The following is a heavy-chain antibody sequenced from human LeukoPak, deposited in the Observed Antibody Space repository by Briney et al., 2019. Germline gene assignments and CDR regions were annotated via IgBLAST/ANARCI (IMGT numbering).Heavy chain of an antibody. D-gene: IGHD2-2*01. J-gene: IGHJ3*02. CDR3: AKAQWGDIVVVPAARADAFDI. CDR2: IWFDGTNK. V-gene: IGHV3-30*02. Sequence: GGSLRLSXAASGFTFSNYAMHWVRQAPGTGLELVAVIWFDGTNKYYGDSVRGRFTISRDNSKNRLYLQMNSLRAEDTDLYYCAKAQWGDIVVVPAARADAFDIWGQGTMVTVSS. CDR1: GFTFSNYA.